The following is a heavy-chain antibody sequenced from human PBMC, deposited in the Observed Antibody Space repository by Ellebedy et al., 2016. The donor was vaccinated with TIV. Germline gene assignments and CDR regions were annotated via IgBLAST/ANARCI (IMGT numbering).Heavy chain of an antibody. CDR3: AKAESTTVRTVGYDY. V-gene: IGHV3-43*01. CDR1: GFTFDDYT. CDR2: ISWDGGST. D-gene: IGHD4-17*01. J-gene: IGHJ4*02. Sequence: GESLKISCAASGFTFDDYTMHWVRQAPGKGLEWVSLISWDGGSTYYADSVKGRFTISRDNSKNSLYLQMNSLRTEDTALYYCAKAESTTVRTVGYDYWGQGTLVTVSS.